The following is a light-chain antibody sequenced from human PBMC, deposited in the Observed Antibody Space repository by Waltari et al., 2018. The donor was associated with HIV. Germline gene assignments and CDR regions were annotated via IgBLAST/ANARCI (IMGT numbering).Light chain of an antibody. J-gene: IGKJ2*01. V-gene: IGKV3-20*01. CDR3: QQYGSSPPYT. CDR1: QRVSSSY. Sequence: EIVLTQSPGTLSLSPGERATLSCRASQRVSSSYLAWYQQKPGQAPRLLIYGASSRATGIPDRFSGSGSVTDFTLTISRLEPEDFAVYYCQQYGSSPPYTFGQGTKLEIK. CDR2: GAS.